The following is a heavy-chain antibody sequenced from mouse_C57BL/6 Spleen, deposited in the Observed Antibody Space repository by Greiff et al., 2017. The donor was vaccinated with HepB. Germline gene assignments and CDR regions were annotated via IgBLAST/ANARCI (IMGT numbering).Heavy chain of an antibody. CDR3: ARYYGSKASHFDY. J-gene: IGHJ2*01. D-gene: IGHD1-1*01. V-gene: IGHV5-17*01. Sequence: DVQLVESGGGLVKPGGSLKLSCAASGFTFSDYGMHWVRQAPEKGLEWVAYISSGSSTIYYADTVKGRFTISRDNAKNTLFLQMTSLRSEDTAMYYCARYYGSKASHFDYWGQGTTLTVSS. CDR2: ISSGSSTI. CDR1: GFTFSDYG.